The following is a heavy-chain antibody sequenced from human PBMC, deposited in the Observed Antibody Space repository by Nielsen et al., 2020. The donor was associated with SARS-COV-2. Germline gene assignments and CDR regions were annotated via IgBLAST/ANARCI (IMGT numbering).Heavy chain of an antibody. D-gene: IGHD4/OR15-4a*01. CDR3: ARVYGEYADYFDN. CDR2: ISYDGRNK. CDR1: GFNFSDYE. V-gene: IGHV3-30*04. Sequence: GESLKISCTVSGFNFSDYEMNWVRQAPGKGLDWVAIISYDGRNKQYADSVKGRFTISRDNSKDTLFLRMNSLRGDDTAVYYCARVYGEYADYFDNWGQGTLVTVSS. J-gene: IGHJ4*02.